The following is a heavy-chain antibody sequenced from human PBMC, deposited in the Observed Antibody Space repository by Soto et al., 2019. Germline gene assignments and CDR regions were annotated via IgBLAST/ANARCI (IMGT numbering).Heavy chain of an antibody. D-gene: IGHD4-4*01. Sequence: GGSLRLSCAVSGFSFSSAWMTWIRQAPGKGLERVAIMNEDGSERYYVDSVKGRFTISRDNAKNALFLQMNSLRVEDTAVYFCARDRAYSRFDYWRQGSLVTVSS. CDR3: ARDRAYSRFDY. J-gene: IGHJ4*02. V-gene: IGHV3-7*03. CDR2: MNEDGSER. CDR1: GFSFSSAW.